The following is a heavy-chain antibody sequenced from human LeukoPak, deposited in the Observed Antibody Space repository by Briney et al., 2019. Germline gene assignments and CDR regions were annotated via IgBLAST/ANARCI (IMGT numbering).Heavy chain of an antibody. CDR1: GGSITTNSYY. D-gene: IGHD2-15*01. V-gene: IGHV4-61*01. J-gene: IGHJ3*02. CDR3: ARLGGGRGRAFDI. Sequence: SETLPLTCNVSGGSITTNSYYWNWIRQPPGSGPEWIGYMSYSGSTDYNPSLKSRVTISVDTSKSQFSLQLSSVTAADTALYYCARLGGGRGRAFDIWGQGRMVSVSS. CDR2: MSYSGST.